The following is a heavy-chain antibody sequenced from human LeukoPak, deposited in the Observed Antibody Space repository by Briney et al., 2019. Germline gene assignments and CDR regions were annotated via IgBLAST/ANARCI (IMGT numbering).Heavy chain of an antibody. V-gene: IGHV1-8*01. D-gene: IGHD3-10*01. CDR2: MNPNSGNA. CDR1: GYTFTSYD. J-gene: IGHJ2*01. Sequence: ASVKVSCKASGYTFTSYDINWVRQATGQGLEWMGWMNPNSGNAGYAQKFQGRVTMTRNTSISTAYMELSSLRSEDTAVYYCARNYYYGSGSAWYFDLWGRGTLVTVSS. CDR3: ARNYYYGSGSAWYFDL.